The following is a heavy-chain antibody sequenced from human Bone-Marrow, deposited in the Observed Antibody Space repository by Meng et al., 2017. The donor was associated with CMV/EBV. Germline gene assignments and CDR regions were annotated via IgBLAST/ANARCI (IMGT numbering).Heavy chain of an antibody. CDR2: ISWDGGST. J-gene: IGHJ6*02. D-gene: IGHD2-2*01. CDR3: AREARVVVPAASYYYGMDV. CDR1: GFTFDDYT. Sequence: GESLKISCAASGFTFDDYTMHWVRQAPGKGLEWVSLISWDGGSTYYADSVKGRFTISRDNAKNSLYLQMNSLRAEDTAVYYCAREARVVVPAASYYYGMDVWGQGTTVTVSS. V-gene: IGHV3-43*01.